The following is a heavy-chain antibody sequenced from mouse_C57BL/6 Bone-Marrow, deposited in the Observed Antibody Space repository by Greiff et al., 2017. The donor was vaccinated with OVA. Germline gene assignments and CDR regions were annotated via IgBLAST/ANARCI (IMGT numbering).Heavy chain of an antibody. CDR2: IDPENGDT. J-gene: IGHJ2*01. V-gene: IGHV14-4*01. CDR3: TKAYGSSDVGY. D-gene: IGHD1-1*01. Sequence: VQLQQSGAELVRPGASVKLSCTASGFNIKDDYMHWVKQRPEQGLEWIGWIDPENGDTEYASKFQGKATITADTSSNTAYLQLSSLTSEDTAVYYCTKAYGSSDVGYWGQGTTLTVSS. CDR1: GFNIKDDY.